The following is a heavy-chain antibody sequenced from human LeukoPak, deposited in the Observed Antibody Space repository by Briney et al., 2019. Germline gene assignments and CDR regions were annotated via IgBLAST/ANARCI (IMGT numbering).Heavy chain of an antibody. CDR2: INHSGST. V-gene: IGHV4-34*01. CDR1: GGSFSGYY. J-gene: IGHJ4*02. Sequence: PSETLSLTCAVYGGSFSGYYWSWIRQPPGKGLEWIGEINHSGSTNYNPSLKSRVTISVDTSKNQFSLKLSSVTAADTAVYYCARYDYGDYALDYWGQGTLVTVSS. D-gene: IGHD4-17*01. CDR3: ARYDYGDYALDY.